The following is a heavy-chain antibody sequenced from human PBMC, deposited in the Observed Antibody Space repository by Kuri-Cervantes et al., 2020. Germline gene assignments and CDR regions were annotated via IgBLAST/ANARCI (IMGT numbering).Heavy chain of an antibody. CDR2: IYYSGST. Sequence: SETLSLTCTVSGGSISSSGYYWGWIRQPPGKGLEWIGSIYYSGSTYYNPSLESQVTISVGTSKNQFSLKLSSVTAADTAVYYRARDREEMGAVFDHWGRGTPVTVSS. CDR1: GGSISSSGYY. CDR3: ARDREEMGAVFDH. J-gene: IGHJ4*02. D-gene: IGHD1-26*01. V-gene: IGHV4-39*07.